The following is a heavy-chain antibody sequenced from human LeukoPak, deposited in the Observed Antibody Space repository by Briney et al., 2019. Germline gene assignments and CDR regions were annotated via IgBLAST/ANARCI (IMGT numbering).Heavy chain of an antibody. CDR2: IYYSGST. CDR1: GGSISTYY. Sequence: SETLSLTRTVSGGSISTYYWSWVRQSPGKGLEWIGHIYYSGSTNYNTSLKSRVAMSVDTSKNQFSLKLSSVTAADTAVYYCARARPRIAAAGTNAFDIWGQGTMVTVSS. V-gene: IGHV4-59*12. D-gene: IGHD6-13*01. CDR3: ARARPRIAAAGTNAFDI. J-gene: IGHJ3*02.